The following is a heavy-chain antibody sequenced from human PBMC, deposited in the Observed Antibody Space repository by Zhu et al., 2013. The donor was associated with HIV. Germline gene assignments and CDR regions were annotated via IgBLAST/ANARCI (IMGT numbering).Heavy chain of an antibody. Sequence: QVQMVQSGAEVKKPGASVKVSCKASEYTLTSYDIHWVRQAPGQGLEWMGYINTNSGETIYAQKFRGRVTMTRDLSINTAYMELNRLRSGDTAIYYCARAGFENKRPGGYWAQGTLLTVSS. V-gene: IGHV1-2*02. CDR3: ARAGFENKRPGGY. CDR2: INTNSGET. CDR1: EYTLTSYD. J-gene: IGHJ4*02.